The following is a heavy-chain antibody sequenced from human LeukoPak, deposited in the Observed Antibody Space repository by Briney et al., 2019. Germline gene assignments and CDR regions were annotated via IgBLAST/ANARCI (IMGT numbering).Heavy chain of an antibody. CDR1: GFTFSSYE. D-gene: IGHD3-22*01. CDR2: ISSSGSTI. V-gene: IGHV3-48*03. CDR3: ARDYYDSSGRFDY. J-gene: IGHJ4*02. Sequence: GGSLRLSCAASGFTFSSYEMNWVRQAPGKGLEWVSYISSSGSTIYYADSVKGRFTISRDNARNSLYLQMSSLRAEDTAVYYCARDYYDSSGRFDYWGQGTLVTVSS.